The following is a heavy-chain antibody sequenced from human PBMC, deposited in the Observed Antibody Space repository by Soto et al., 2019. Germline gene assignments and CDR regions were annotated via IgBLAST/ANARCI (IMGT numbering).Heavy chain of an antibody. V-gene: IGHV1-2*02. CDR3: ARQLAYCAGDCYTEPIDY. CDR2: VNPNTGGT. D-gene: IGHD2-21*02. CDR1: GYSFTAYY. J-gene: IGHJ4*02. Sequence: QALLVQSGAEVTKPGASVKVSCEASGYSFTAYYIHWVRQAPGQGLEWMGWVNPNTGGTKYAQKVQGAVTMTRDTSITTAYMELSRLRSDDTAVYYCARQLAYCAGDCYTEPIDYWGQGTLVTVSS.